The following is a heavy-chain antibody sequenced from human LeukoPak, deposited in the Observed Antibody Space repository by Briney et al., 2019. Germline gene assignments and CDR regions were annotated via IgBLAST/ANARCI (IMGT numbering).Heavy chain of an antibody. J-gene: IGHJ4*02. CDR3: ARGRKGGLYSSSWFREDY. CDR1: GGSFSGYY. D-gene: IGHD6-13*01. CDR2: INHSGST. V-gene: IGHV4-34*01. Sequence: SETLSLTCAVYGGSFSGYYWSWIRQPPGKGLEWIGEINHSGSTNYNPSLKSRVTISVDTSKNQFSLKLSSVTAADTAVYYCARGRKGGLYSSSWFREDYWGQGTLVTVSS.